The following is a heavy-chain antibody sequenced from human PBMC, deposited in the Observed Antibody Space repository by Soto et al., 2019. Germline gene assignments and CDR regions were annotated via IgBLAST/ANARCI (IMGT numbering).Heavy chain of an antibody. CDR3: ARAGVVPAAMTSFWFDP. CDR2: IYYSGST. Sequence: QVQLQESGPGLVKPSQTLSLTCTVSGGSISSGGYYWSWIRQHPGKGLEWIGYIYYSGSTYYNPSLKSRVTISVDTSKNQFSLKLSSVTAADTAVYYCARAGVVPAAMTSFWFDPWGQGTLVTVSS. J-gene: IGHJ5*02. CDR1: GGSISSGGYY. D-gene: IGHD2-2*01. V-gene: IGHV4-31*03.